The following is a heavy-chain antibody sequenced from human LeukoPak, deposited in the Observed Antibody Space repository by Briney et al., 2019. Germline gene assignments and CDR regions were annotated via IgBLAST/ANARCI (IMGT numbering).Heavy chain of an antibody. V-gene: IGHV1-2*02. D-gene: IGHD3-22*01. CDR1: GYTFTGYY. CDR3: ARNFYFDSSGYYHY. J-gene: IGHJ4*02. Sequence: ASVKVSCKASGYTFTGYYMHWVRQAPGQGLEWMGWINPNSGGTNYAQKFQGRVTMTRDTSISTAYMELSRLRSDDTAVYYCARNFYFDSSGYYHYWGQGTLVSVSS. CDR2: INPNSGGT.